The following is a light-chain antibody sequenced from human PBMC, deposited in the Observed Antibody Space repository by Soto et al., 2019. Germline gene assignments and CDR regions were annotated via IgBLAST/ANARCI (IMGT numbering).Light chain of an antibody. Sequence: DIQMTQSPSTLSASVGDRVTITCRASQSISRWLAVYQQKPGKAPKLLIYKASSVESGVPSRFSGRGSGTEFTLTISSLQPDVFAAYDCQPYNNYLWTFGPGTKVEIK. CDR1: QSISRW. V-gene: IGKV1-5*03. CDR3: QPYNNYLWT. J-gene: IGKJ1*01. CDR2: KAS.